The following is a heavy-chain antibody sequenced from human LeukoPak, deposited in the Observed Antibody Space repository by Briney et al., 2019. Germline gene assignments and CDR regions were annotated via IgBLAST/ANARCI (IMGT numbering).Heavy chain of an antibody. CDR2: ISSSSSTI. Sequence: GGSLRLSCVVSGFTFSSYTMNWVRQAPGKGLEWVSYISSSSSTIYYADSVKGRFTISRDNAKNSLYLQMNSLRGEDTAVYYCARLADYDRSGYFDYWGQGTLVTVSS. D-gene: IGHD3-22*01. CDR3: ARLADYDRSGYFDY. CDR1: GFTFSSYT. J-gene: IGHJ4*02. V-gene: IGHV3-48*01.